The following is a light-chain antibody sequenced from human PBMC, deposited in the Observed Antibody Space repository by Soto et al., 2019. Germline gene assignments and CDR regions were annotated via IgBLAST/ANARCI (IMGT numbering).Light chain of an antibody. J-gene: IGKJ1*01. V-gene: IGKV3-15*01. Sequence: EIVMTQSPATLSVSPGERATLSCRASQSVRSNLAWYQQKPGQAPRLLIYGASTRATGIPARFSGSGSGTEFTLTISSLQSEDFAVYYCQQYNNWSARFGQGTKVEIK. CDR2: GAS. CDR3: QQYNNWSAR. CDR1: QSVRSN.